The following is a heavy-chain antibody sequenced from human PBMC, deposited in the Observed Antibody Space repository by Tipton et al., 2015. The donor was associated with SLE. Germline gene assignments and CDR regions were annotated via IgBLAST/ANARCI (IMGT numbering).Heavy chain of an antibody. V-gene: IGHV3-30*18. J-gene: IGHJ6*02. CDR1: GFTFSSYA. Sequence: SLRLSCAASGFTFSSYAMHWVRQAPGKGLEWVAVIWFGGKKKSYADSVNGRFTISRDNSKNMLYLQMNSLGAEDTAVYYCAKVGGSGYDRPYYYAMDVWDQGTTVTVS. D-gene: IGHD5-12*01. CDR3: AKVGGSGYDRPYYYAMDV. CDR2: IWFGGKKK.